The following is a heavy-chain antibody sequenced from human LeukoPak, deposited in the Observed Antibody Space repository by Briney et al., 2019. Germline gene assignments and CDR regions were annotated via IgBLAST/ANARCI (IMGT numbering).Heavy chain of an antibody. CDR1: GGTFSSYT. V-gene: IGHV1-69*02. D-gene: IGHD3-16*01. J-gene: IGHJ3*02. Sequence: SVKVSCKASGGTFSSYTIGWVRQAPGQGLEWMGRIIPILGIANYAQKFQGRVTTTADKSTSTAYMELSSLRSEDTAVYYCARPVWGVTHDAFDIWGQGTMVTVSS. CDR2: IIPILGIA. CDR3: ARPVWGVTHDAFDI.